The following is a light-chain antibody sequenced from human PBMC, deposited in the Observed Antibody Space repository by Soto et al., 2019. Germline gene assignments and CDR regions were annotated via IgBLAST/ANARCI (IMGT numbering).Light chain of an antibody. CDR3: QQRSNWPRT. CDR2: GVS. V-gene: IGKV3-11*01. Sequence: EIVLTQSPATLSLSPGDTATLSCRASQSVSSYLAWYQQKPGQAPRLLIYGVSNRATGIPARFSGSGSGTDCTLTIGSLEPEDFAVYYCQQRSNWPRTFGQGTKVEIK. CDR1: QSVSSY. J-gene: IGKJ2*01.